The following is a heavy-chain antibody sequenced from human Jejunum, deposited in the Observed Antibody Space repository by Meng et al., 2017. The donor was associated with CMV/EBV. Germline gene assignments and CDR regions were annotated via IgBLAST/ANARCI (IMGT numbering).Heavy chain of an antibody. D-gene: IGHD3-16*01. Sequence: VSVGSIGTSSWSWIRQPPGKGLEWIGHIYYSGSTNFNPSLKSRVTISLDTSKKQFSRKLGSVAAADTAVYYCARGWGTTSPWDYWGQGMLVTVSS. CDR2: IYYSGST. CDR1: VGSIGTSS. CDR3: ARGWGTTSPWDY. V-gene: IGHV4-59*13. J-gene: IGHJ4*02.